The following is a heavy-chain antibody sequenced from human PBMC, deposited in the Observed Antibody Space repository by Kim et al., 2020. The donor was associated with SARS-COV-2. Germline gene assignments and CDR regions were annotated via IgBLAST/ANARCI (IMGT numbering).Heavy chain of an antibody. D-gene: IGHD2-21*02. CDR3: ARDIHPHAGVTTLTYYYGMDV. CDR1: GYTFTGYY. J-gene: IGHJ6*02. Sequence: ASVKVSCKASGYTFTGYYMHWVRQAPGQGLEWMGWINPNSGGTNYAQKFQGRVTMTRDTSISTAYMELSRLRSDDTAVYYCARDIHPHAGVTTLTYYYGMDVGGRGTTVAVSS. V-gene: IGHV1-2*02. CDR2: INPNSGGT.